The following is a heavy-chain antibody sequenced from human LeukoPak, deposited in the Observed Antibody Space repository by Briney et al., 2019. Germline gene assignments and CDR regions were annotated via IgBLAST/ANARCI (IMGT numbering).Heavy chain of an antibody. D-gene: IGHD6-6*01. J-gene: IGHJ3*02. V-gene: IGHV3-30*02. CDR3: AKGGPYSSSTYAFDI. Sequence: LAGGSLRLSCAASGFIFSNYGMHWVRQAPGKGLEWVAFIGHDEIKHYADSVKGRFSISRDNSKNTVYLQMNSLRAEDTAVYYCAKGGPYSSSTYAFDIWGQGTMVTVSS. CDR2: IGHDEIK. CDR1: GFIFSNYG.